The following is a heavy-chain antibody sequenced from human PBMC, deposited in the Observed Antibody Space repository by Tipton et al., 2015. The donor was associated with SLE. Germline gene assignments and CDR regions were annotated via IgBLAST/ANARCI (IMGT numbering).Heavy chain of an antibody. CDR2: INQDGSQK. J-gene: IGHJ3*02. Sequence: SLRLSCAVSGFSFSNFWMSWVRQAPGKGLEWVANINQDGSQKYSVDSVKGRFTISRDNDKNSLYMQMQSLRAEDTAVYYCARLYTSGWDDGFDIWGQGTVVTVSS. V-gene: IGHV3-7*01. CDR1: GFSFSNFW. CDR3: ARLYTSGWDDGFDI. D-gene: IGHD6-19*01.